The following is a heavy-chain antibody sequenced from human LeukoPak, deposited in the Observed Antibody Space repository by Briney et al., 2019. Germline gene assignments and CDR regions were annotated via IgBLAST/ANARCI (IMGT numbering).Heavy chain of an antibody. J-gene: IGHJ6*02. D-gene: IGHD3-22*01. Sequence: GGSLRLSCAASGFTFSSYAMSWVRQAPGKGLEWVSAISGSGGSTYYADSVKGRFTISGDNSKNTLYLQMNSLRAEDTAVYYCAKTVGVVNGKWLAYYYYGMDVWGQGP. CDR3: AKTVGVVNGKWLAYYYYGMDV. CDR1: GFTFSSYA. CDR2: ISGSGGST. V-gene: IGHV3-23*01.